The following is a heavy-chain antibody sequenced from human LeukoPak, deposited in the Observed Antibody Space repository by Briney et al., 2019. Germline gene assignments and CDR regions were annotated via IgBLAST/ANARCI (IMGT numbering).Heavy chain of an antibody. CDR3: ARDLVTMVRGVGGENWFDP. Sequence: SETLSLTCTVSGGSISSGGYYWSWIRQPAGKGLEWIGRVYTSGYTNYNPSLKSRVTISVDTSKNQFSLKLSSVTAADTAVYYCARDLVTMVRGVGGENWFDPWGQGTLVTVSS. CDR2: VYTSGYT. J-gene: IGHJ5*02. V-gene: IGHV4-61*02. CDR1: GGSISSGGYY. D-gene: IGHD3-10*01.